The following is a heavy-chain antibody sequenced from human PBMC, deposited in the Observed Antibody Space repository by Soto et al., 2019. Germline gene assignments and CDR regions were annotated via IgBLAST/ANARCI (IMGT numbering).Heavy chain of an antibody. CDR3: AKDGNAGYSSGWYYFDY. D-gene: IGHD6-19*01. Sequence: GGSLRLSCKASGFNFRSYAMSWVRQAPGKGLEWVSIISSNGESTYHTDATYYADSVKGRFTISRDNSKNTLYLQMNSLRAEDTAVYYCAKDGNAGYSSGWYYFDYWGQGTLVTVSS. CDR1: GFNFRSYA. J-gene: IGHJ4*02. CDR2: ISSNGEST. V-gene: IGHV3-23*01.